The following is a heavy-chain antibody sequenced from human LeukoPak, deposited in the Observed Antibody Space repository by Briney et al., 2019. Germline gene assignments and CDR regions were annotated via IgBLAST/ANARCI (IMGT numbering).Heavy chain of an antibody. CDR1: GYAFNGYD. V-gene: IGHV1-8*01. D-gene: IGHD1-26*01. J-gene: IGHJ4*02. Sequence: ASVRVSCKPSGYAFNGYDINWVRQGTGQGLEWMGGMTPTNGDIGYAQSFQRRVTMTRNTPLDTAYMELSGLKSEDTAVYYCSRGSLSGSSRDYSRQGALVSVSS. CDR3: SRGSLSGSSRDY. CDR2: MTPTNGDI.